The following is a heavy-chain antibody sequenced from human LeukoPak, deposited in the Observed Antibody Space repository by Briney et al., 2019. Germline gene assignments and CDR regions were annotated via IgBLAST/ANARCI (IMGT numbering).Heavy chain of an antibody. Sequence: SETLSLTCTVSGGSISSYYWSWIRQPPGKGLEWIGYIYYSGSTNYNPSLKSRVTISVDTSKNQFSLKLSSVTAADTAVYYCARHSESWLQFGWFDPWGQGTLVTVSS. D-gene: IGHD5-24*01. J-gene: IGHJ5*02. CDR3: ARHSESWLQFGWFDP. CDR2: IYYSGST. V-gene: IGHV4-59*08. CDR1: GGSISSYY.